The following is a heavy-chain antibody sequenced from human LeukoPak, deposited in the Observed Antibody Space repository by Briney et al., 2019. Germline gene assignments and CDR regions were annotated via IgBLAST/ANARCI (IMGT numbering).Heavy chain of an antibody. D-gene: IGHD3-10*01. V-gene: IGHV1-69*13. J-gene: IGHJ6*02. CDR1: GGTFSSYA. Sequence: SVKVSCKASGGTFSSYAISWVRQAPGQGLEWMGGIIPIFGTANYAQKFQGRVTITADESTSTAYMELSSLRSEDTAAYYCARVMDPSYYYYYGMDVWGQGTTVTVSS. CDR3: ARVMDPSYYYYYGMDV. CDR2: IIPIFGTA.